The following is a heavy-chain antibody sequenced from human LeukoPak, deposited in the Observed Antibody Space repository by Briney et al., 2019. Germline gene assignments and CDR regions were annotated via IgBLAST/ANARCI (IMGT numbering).Heavy chain of an antibody. CDR3: AKVHDSSGYYSDNEYFQH. D-gene: IGHD3-22*01. J-gene: IGHJ1*01. V-gene: IGHV3-30*18. CDR2: ISHDGSNK. CDR1: GFTFSSYG. Sequence: GGSLRLSCAASGFTFSSYGMLWVRQAPGKGLEWVAVISHDGSNKYYADSVKGRFTISRDNSKNTLYLQMNSLRAEDTAVYYCAKVHDSSGYYSDNEYFQHWGQGTLVTVSS.